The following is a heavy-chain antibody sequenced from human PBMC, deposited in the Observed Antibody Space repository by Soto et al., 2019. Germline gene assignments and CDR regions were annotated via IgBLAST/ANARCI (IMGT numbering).Heavy chain of an antibody. CDR1: GGTFSSYA. V-gene: IGHV1-69*13. D-gene: IGHD3-3*01. J-gene: IGHJ6*02. CDR3: ATCLRFLETYYYYGMDV. Sequence: ASVKVSCKASGGTFSSYAISWVRQAPGQGLEWMGGIIPIFGTANYAQKFQGRVTITADESTSTAYMELSSLRSEDTAVYYCATCLRFLETYYYYGMDVWGQGTTVTVSS. CDR2: IIPIFGTA.